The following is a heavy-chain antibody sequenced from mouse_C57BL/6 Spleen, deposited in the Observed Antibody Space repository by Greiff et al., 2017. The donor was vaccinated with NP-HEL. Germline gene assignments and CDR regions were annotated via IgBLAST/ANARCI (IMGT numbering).Heavy chain of an antibody. CDR3: TTEWLRRSYYAMDY. V-gene: IGHV14-1*01. D-gene: IGHD2-2*01. Sequence: EVQLQQSGAELVRPGASVKLSCTASGFNIKDYYMHWVKQRPEQGLEWIGRIDPEDGDTEYAPKFQGKATMTADTPSNTAYLQLSSLTSEDTAVYYCTTEWLRRSYYAMDYWGQGTSVTVSS. CDR2: IDPEDGDT. J-gene: IGHJ4*01. CDR1: GFNIKDYY.